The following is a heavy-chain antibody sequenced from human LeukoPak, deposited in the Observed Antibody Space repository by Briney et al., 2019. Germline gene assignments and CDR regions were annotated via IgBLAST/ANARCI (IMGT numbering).Heavy chain of an antibody. CDR3: ARNDSSGYFDY. CDR2: VYHSGST. J-gene: IGHJ4*02. D-gene: IGHD3-22*01. CDR1: DYSISSGDY. Sequence: SETLSLTCAVSDYSISSGDYGGWIRQPPGKGLEWIGSVYHSGSTHYSPSLKSRVTISVDTSKNQFSLKLRSVTAADTAVYYCARNDSSGYFDYWGQGTLVTVSS. V-gene: IGHV4-38-2*01.